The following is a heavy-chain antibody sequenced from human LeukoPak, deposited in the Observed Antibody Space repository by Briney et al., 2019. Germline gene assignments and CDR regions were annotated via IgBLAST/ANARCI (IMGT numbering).Heavy chain of an antibody. Sequence: SETLSLTCAVYGGSFSGYYWSWIRQPPGKGLEWVGYIYYSGSTNYNPSLKSRVTISVDTSKNQFSLKLSSVTAADTAVYYCAAGGGSYLDAFDIWGQGTMVTVSS. J-gene: IGHJ3*02. CDR1: GGSFSGYY. D-gene: IGHD1-26*01. V-gene: IGHV4-59*01. CDR2: IYYSGST. CDR3: AAGGGSYLDAFDI.